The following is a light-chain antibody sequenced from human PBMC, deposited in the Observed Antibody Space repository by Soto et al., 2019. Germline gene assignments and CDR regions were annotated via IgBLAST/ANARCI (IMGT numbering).Light chain of an antibody. V-gene: IGLV4-69*01. CDR1: SGHSSYA. CDR2: LNSDGRH. J-gene: IGLJ1*01. CDR3: QTWGTGIQV. Sequence: QPVLTQSPSASASLGASVKLTCTLSSGHSSYAIAWHQQQPEKGPRYLMRLNSDGRHSKGDGIPDRFSGSSSGAERYLSISRIQSEDEADYYCQTWGTGIQVFGTGTKVTVL.